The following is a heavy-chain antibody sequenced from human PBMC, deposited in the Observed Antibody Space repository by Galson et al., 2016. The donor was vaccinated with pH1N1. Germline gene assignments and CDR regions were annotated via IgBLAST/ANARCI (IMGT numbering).Heavy chain of an antibody. CDR2: IYLGSSLV. D-gene: IGHD4-17*01. V-gene: IGHV5-51*01. CDR3: ARQNDYGDSRGDAFDI. CDR1: GYNFASSW. Sequence: QSGAEVKKPGESLKISCKGSGYNFASSWIGWVRQMPGKGLEWMGIIYLGSSLVRYSPSFQGQVTISADKSINIVYLQWSSMKASDTAMYYCARQNDYGDSRGDAFDIWGQGTMVTVSS. J-gene: IGHJ3*02.